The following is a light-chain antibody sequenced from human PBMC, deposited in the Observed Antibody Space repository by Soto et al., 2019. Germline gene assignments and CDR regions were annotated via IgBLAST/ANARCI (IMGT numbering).Light chain of an antibody. CDR1: SSNVGSYKL. CDR2: EVN. Sequence: QSALTQPASVSGSPGQSITISCTGNSSNVGSYKLVSWYQQHPGKAPKLMIFEVNKRPSGVSNRFSGSKSGNTASLTISGLKFEDEADYYCCSSGGSPTYVFGTGTKVTVL. CDR3: CSSGGSPTYV. V-gene: IGLV2-23*02. J-gene: IGLJ1*01.